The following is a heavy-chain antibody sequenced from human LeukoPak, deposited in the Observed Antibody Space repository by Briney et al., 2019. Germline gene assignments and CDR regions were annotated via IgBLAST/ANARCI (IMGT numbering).Heavy chain of an antibody. D-gene: IGHD2-8*01. CDR1: GFTFSSYE. Sequence: PGGSLRLSCAACGFTFSSYEMNWVRQAPGKGLEWVSHISSSGSTIYYADSVKGRFTISRDNAKNSLYLQMNSLRAEDTAVYYCARGCARDYYYYYYMDVWGKGTTVTVS. J-gene: IGHJ6*03. CDR2: ISSSGSTI. V-gene: IGHV3-48*03. CDR3: ARGCARDYYYYYYMDV.